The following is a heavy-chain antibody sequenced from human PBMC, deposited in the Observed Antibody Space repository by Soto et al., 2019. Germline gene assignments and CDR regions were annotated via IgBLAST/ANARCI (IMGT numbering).Heavy chain of an antibody. CDR3: AKCVVLITTTGAWCNWFDP. CDR2: ISGSGGNT. Sequence: EVQLLESGGSLVQPGGSLRLSCAASGFTFSTFAMNWVRQAPGEGLEWVSSISGSGGNTQYADSVKGRVTISRDHSKNTLYLQMKDLRAEDTAVYYCAKCVVLITTTGAWCNWFDPSGQGTLVIVSS. D-gene: IGHD1-1*01. V-gene: IGHV3-23*01. J-gene: IGHJ5*02. CDR1: GFTFSTFA.